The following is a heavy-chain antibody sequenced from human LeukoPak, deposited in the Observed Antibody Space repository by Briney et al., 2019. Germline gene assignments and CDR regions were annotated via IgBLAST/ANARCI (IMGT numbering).Heavy chain of an antibody. CDR1: GGCISSGDYY. CDR3: ARVPSSLYCRGGSCYTFDY. CDR2: TYYSGST. V-gene: IGHV4-30-4*01. Sequence: SETLSLTCTVSGGCISSGDYYWSWIRQPPGKGLEWIGYTYYSGSTYYNPSLKSRVTISVDTSKNQFSLKLSSVTAADTAVYYCARVPSSLYCRGGSCYTFDYWGQGTLVTVSS. D-gene: IGHD2-15*01. J-gene: IGHJ4*02.